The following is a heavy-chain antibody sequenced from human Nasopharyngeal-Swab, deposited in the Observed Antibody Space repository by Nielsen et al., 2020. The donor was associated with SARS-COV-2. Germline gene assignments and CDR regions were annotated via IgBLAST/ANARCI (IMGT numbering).Heavy chain of an antibody. D-gene: IGHD2-21*02. V-gene: IGHV3-33*01. CDR1: GCTFSNYG. Sequence: GGSLRLSCSSSGCTFSNYGMHWVRQAPGKGLEWVALIWYDGTNKYYAASVKGRFTISRDNPKNTVYLQMNSLRAEDTAIYYCATYGTSATPTAWGQGTLVTVSS. CDR3: ATYGTSATPTA. J-gene: IGHJ5*02. CDR2: IWYDGTNK.